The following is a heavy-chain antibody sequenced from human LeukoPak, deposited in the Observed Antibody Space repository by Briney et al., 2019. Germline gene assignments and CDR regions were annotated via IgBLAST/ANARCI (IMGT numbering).Heavy chain of an antibody. V-gene: IGHV1-2*02. D-gene: IGHD1-26*01. Sequence: ASVKVSCKASGYTFTGYYMHWVRQAPGQGLERMGWINPNSGGTNYAQKFQGRVTMTRDTSISTAYMELSRLRSDDTAVYYCARWGKPISGSSAKNYYYYYMDVWGKGTTVTVSS. CDR1: GYTFTGYY. J-gene: IGHJ6*03. CDR2: INPNSGGT. CDR3: ARWGKPISGSSAKNYYYYYMDV.